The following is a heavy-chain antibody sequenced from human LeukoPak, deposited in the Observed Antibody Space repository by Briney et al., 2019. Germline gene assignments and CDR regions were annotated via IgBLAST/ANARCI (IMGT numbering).Heavy chain of an antibody. V-gene: IGHV4-59*08. Sequence: PSETLSLTCTVSGVSSGSISSCYLSWIRQHPGKGLEWIGYSYYSGNTNSNPSLKSRVSISVDTSKNQFSLKLHSVTAADTAVYYCSTSLLVTTPHFDYWGQGILVTVSS. CDR1: GVSSGSISSCY. CDR3: STSLLVTTPHFDY. D-gene: IGHD4-17*01. CDR2: SYYSGNT. J-gene: IGHJ4*02.